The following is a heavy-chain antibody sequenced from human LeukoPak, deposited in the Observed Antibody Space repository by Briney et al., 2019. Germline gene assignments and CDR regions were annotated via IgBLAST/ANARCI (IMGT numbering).Heavy chain of an antibody. V-gene: IGHV4-34*01. CDR1: GGSFSGYY. D-gene: IGHD3-22*01. CDR3: ARGNYDSSGYLLYYYGMDV. Sequence: SETLSLTCGVYGGSFSGYYWSWIRQPPGKGLEWIGEINHSGSTNYNPSLKSRVTISVDTSKNQFSLKLSSVTAADTAVYYCARGNYDSSGYLLYYYGMDVWGQGTTVTVSS. CDR2: INHSGST. J-gene: IGHJ6*02.